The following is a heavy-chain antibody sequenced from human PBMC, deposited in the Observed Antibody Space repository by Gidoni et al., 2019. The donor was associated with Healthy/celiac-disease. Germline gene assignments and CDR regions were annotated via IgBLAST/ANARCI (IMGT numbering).Heavy chain of an antibody. D-gene: IGHD5-12*01. CDR2: ISSSGSTI. CDR1: GFTFSSYE. J-gene: IGHJ6*02. Sequence: EVQLVESGGGLVQPGGSLRLSCAASGFTFSSYEMNWVRQAPGKGLELVSYISSSGSTIYYADSVKGRFTISRDNAKNSLYLQMNSLRAEDTAVYYCARTGYSGYEGTYYYYGMDVWGQGTTVTVSS. CDR3: ARTGYSGYEGTYYYYGMDV. V-gene: IGHV3-48*03.